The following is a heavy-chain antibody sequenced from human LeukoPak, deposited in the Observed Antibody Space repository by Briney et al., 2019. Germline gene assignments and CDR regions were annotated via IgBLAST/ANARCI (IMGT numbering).Heavy chain of an antibody. CDR2: ISGGGGST. Sequence: HRGRSQRLARAASGFTFSSYAMGWARQAAGKWLEWVSDISGGGGSTYYADSVKSRFTIYRDNSKDTLYLQMNSLRAEDTAVYYRAKKYSTGLDPWGQGTLVTVSS. D-gene: IGHD1-26*01. J-gene: IGHJ5*02. CDR3: AKKYSTGLDP. CDR1: GFTFSSYA. V-gene: IGHV3-23*01.